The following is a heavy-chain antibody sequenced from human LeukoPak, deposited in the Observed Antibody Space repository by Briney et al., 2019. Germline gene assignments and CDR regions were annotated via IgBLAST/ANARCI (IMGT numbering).Heavy chain of an antibody. J-gene: IGHJ5*02. CDR3: ARQTWGSGWYREVPNWFDP. D-gene: IGHD6-19*01. CDR2: IYYSGST. V-gene: IGHV4-59*08. CDR1: GGSISSYY. Sequence: SETLSLTCTVSGGSISSYYWSWIRQPPGKGLEWIGYIYYSGSTNYNPSLKSRVTISVDTSKNQFSLKLSSVTAADTAVYYCARQTWGSGWYREVPNWFDPWAREPWSPSPQ.